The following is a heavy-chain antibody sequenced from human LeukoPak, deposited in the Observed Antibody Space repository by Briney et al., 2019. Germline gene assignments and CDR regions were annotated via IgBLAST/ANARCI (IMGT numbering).Heavy chain of an antibody. CDR1: GFAFSSYA. CDR2: ISGSGGST. V-gene: IGHV3-23*01. Sequence: GGSLRLSCAASGFAFSSYAMSWVRQAPGKGLEWVSAISGSGGSTYYADSVKGRFTISRDNSKNTLYLQMNSLRAEDTAVYYCAKVKGGYDWGSDYWGQGTLVTVSS. D-gene: IGHD5-12*01. CDR3: AKVKGGYDWGSDY. J-gene: IGHJ4*02.